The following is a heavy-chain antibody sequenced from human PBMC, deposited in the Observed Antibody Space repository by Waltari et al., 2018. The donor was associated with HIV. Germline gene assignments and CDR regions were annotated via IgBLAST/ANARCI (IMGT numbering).Heavy chain of an antibody. D-gene: IGHD2-21*01. V-gene: IGHV3-33*01. J-gene: IGHJ2*01. CDR3: ARGAPWDCYNSDWYFDL. CDR1: GFTFNNYG. CDR2: IWYDGSKQ. Sequence: QVQLVQWGGGVVQPGRSLRLSCAASGFTFNNYGMSWVRQTPGKGLDWGAVIWYDGSKQDYADSVKGRFTISSDNSNNRLYLQMNSLRVDDTAVYLCARGAPWDCYNSDWYFDLWGRGTLVTVSS.